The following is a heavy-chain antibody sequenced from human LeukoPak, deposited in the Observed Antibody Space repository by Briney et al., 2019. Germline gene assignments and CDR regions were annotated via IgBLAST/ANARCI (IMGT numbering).Heavy chain of an antibody. CDR3: ARDGLRVTSYYCYMDV. CDR2: ISSSSSYI. CDR1: GFTFSSYS. Sequence: GGSLRLSCAASGFTFSSYSMNWVRQAPGKGLEWVSSISSSSSYIYYADSVKGRFTISRDNAKNSLYLQMNSLRAEDTAVYYCARDGLRVTSYYCYMDVWGKGTTVTVSS. J-gene: IGHJ6*03. D-gene: IGHD4-23*01. V-gene: IGHV3-21*01.